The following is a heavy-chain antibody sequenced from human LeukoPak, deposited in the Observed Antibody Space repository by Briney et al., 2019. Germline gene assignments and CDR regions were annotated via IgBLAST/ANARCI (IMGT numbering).Heavy chain of an antibody. CDR1: GFTFSSYW. Sequence: GGSLRLSCAASGFTFSSYWMHWVRQAPGKGLMWVSRVNTDGSHTNYADSVKGRFTISGDNAKNALHLQMNSLRAEDTAIYYCARGDLTFWGFPHWGQGALVTVSS. CDR2: VNTDGSHT. V-gene: IGHV3-74*01. CDR3: ARGDLTFWGFPH. J-gene: IGHJ4*02. D-gene: IGHD7-27*01.